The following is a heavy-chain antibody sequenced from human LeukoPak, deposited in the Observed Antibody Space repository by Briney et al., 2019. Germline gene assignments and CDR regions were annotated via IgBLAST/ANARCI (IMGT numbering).Heavy chain of an antibody. V-gene: IGHV3-11*01. Sequence: GGSLRLSCAASGFTFSDYYMSWIRQAPGKGLEWVSYISSSGSTIYYADSVKGRYTISRDNAKNSLYLQMNSLRAEDTAVYYCARIMTTATYGMDVWGQGTTVTVSS. J-gene: IGHJ6*02. CDR2: ISSSGSTI. D-gene: IGHD4-4*01. CDR1: GFTFSDYY. CDR3: ARIMTTATYGMDV.